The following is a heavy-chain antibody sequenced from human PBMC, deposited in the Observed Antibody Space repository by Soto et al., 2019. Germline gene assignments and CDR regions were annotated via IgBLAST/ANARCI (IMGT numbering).Heavy chain of an antibody. J-gene: IGHJ6*02. CDR2: ISAYNGNT. CDR1: GHTFTSYG. CDR3: ATRGYSYGTLYYYYGMDV. V-gene: IGHV1-18*01. D-gene: IGHD5-18*01. Sequence: ASVKVSCKASGHTFTSYGISWVRQAPGQGLEWMGWISAYNGNTNYAQKLQGRVTMTTDTSTSTAYMGLRSLRSDDTAVYYCATRGYSYGTLYYYYGMDVWGQGTTVTVSS.